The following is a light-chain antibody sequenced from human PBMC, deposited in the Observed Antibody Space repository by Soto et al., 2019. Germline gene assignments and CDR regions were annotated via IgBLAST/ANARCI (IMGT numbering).Light chain of an antibody. CDR2: GAS. Sequence: DIQMTQSPSSLSASVGARVTIACRASQSIRNLLNWFQQKPGKAPKILIYGASSLQSGVPSRFSGSGSGTEFTLPISSLQPEDFATYYCQQSYFAPPTFGQGTKVEIK. CDR1: QSIRNL. J-gene: IGKJ1*01. V-gene: IGKV1-39*01. CDR3: QQSYFAPPT.